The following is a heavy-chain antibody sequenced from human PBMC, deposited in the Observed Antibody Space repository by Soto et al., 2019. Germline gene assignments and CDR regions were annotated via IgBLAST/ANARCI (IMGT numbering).Heavy chain of an antibody. CDR3: ARVRGYYDSSGYYSGNYFDY. D-gene: IGHD3-22*01. Sequence: SETLSLTCPVSGCSISSYYWSWIRQPPGKGLEWIGYIYYSGSTNYNPSLKSRVTISVDTSKNQFSLRLSSVTAADTAVYYCARVRGYYDSSGYYSGNYFDYWGQGALVTVSS. CDR1: GCSISSYY. V-gene: IGHV4-59*01. J-gene: IGHJ4*02. CDR2: IYYSGST.